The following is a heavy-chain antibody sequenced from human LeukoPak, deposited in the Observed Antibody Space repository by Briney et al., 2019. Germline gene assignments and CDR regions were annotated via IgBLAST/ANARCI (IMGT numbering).Heavy chain of an antibody. D-gene: IGHD2-2*01. V-gene: IGHV1-2*02. CDR3: ARDREHCSSTSCYLGANYYYYYYMDV. Sequence: VASVKVSCKASGYTFTGYYMHWVRQAPGQGLEWMGWINPNSGGTNYAQKFQGRVTMTRDTSISTAYMELSRLRSDDTAVYYCARDREHCSSTSCYLGANYYYYYYMDVWGKGTTVTISS. CDR2: INPNSGGT. CDR1: GYTFTGYY. J-gene: IGHJ6*03.